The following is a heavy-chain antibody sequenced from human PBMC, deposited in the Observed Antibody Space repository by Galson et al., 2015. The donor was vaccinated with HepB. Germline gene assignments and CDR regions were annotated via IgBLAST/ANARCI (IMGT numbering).Heavy chain of an antibody. CDR3: AGGWGGDTAQGL. J-gene: IGHJ4*02. D-gene: IGHD5-18*01. V-gene: IGHV3-21*01. CDR1: GFTFSSYS. CDR2: ISSSSSYI. Sequence: SLRLSCAASGFTFSSYSMNWVRQAPGKGLEWVSSISSSSSYIYYADSVKDRFTISRDNAKNSLYLQMNSLRAEDTAVYYCAGGWGGDTAQGLWGQGTLVTVSS.